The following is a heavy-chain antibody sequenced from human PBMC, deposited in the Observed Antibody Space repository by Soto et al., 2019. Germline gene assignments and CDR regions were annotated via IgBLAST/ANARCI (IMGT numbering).Heavy chain of an antibody. CDR3: ARDPRAVTTSFYFDL. J-gene: IGHJ2*01. V-gene: IGHV4-34*01. D-gene: IGHD4-17*01. Sequence: ASETLSLTCAVYGGSFSGYYWSWIRQPPGKGLEWIGEINHSGSTNYNPSLKSRVTISVDTSKNQFSLKLSSVTAADTAVYYCARDPRAVTTSFYFDLWGRGTLVTVS. CDR2: INHSGST. CDR1: GGSFSGYY.